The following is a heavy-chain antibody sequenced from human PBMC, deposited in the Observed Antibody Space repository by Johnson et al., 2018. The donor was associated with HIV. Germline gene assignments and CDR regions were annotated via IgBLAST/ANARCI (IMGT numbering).Heavy chain of an antibody. CDR2: IKQDGSEK. V-gene: IGHV3-7*01. CDR1: GFTFSSYW. Sequence: VQLVESGGGLVQPGGSLRLYCAASGFTFSSYWMSWVRQAPGKGLEWVANIKQDGSEKYYVDSVKGRFTISRDNAKNSLYLQMNSLRAEDTAVYYCAREAYCGGDCHDDAFDIWGQGTMVTVSS. CDR3: AREAYCGGDCHDDAFDI. D-gene: IGHD2-21*02. J-gene: IGHJ3*02.